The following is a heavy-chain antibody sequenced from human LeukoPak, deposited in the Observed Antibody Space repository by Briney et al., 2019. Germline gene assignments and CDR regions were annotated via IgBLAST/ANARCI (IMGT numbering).Heavy chain of an antibody. J-gene: IGHJ3*02. CDR3: ARDNGWVDIPSAFDI. Sequence: GGSPRLSCAASEFTFSTYWMHWVRQAPGKGLVWVSRINSDGSSTNYADSVKGRFTISRDNAKNTLYLQMNSLSTEDTAVYYCARDNGWVDIPSAFDIWGQGTMVTVSS. D-gene: IGHD5-12*01. V-gene: IGHV3-74*01. CDR1: EFTFSTYW. CDR2: INSDGSST.